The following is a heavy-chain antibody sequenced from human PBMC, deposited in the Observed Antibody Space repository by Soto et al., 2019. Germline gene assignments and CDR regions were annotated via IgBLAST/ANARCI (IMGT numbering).Heavy chain of an antibody. D-gene: IGHD3-22*01. CDR2: NIPIFGAP. CDR1: GDSFISHA. J-gene: IGHJ4*02. CDR3: ARDGYYDSSGYYPFDS. Sequence: ASVKVSCKASGDSFISHAINWVRQAPGQGLEWMGGNIPIFGAPNYAQKFQGRITMTADESTSTAYMELNSLRSEDTAVYYCARDGYYDSSGYYPFDSWGQGTLVTVSS. V-gene: IGHV1-69*13.